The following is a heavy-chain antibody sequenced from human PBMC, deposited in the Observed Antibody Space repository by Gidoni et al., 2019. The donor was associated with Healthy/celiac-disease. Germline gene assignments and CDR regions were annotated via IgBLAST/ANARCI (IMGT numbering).Heavy chain of an antibody. CDR2: ISYDGSNK. CDR1: EFTFSIFP. Sequence: QVQLVESGGGVVQPGRSLRLSCAASEFTFSIFPMHWVRQAPGRGLEWVAVISYDGSNKYYADSVKGRFSISRDSSKNTLYLQMNNLRSEDTAVYYCAREGGQYSSSWYGRYFDLWGRGTLVTVSS. V-gene: IGHV3-30-3*01. CDR3: AREGGQYSSSWYGRYFDL. J-gene: IGHJ2*01. D-gene: IGHD6-13*01.